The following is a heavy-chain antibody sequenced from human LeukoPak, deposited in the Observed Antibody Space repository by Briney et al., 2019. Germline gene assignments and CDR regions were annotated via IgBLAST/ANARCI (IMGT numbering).Heavy chain of an antibody. J-gene: IGHJ4*02. V-gene: IGHV4-61*02. CDR1: GGSISSGSYY. D-gene: IGHD2-2*01. Sequence: SETLSLTCTGSGGSISSGSYYWSWIRQPAGKGLERIGRIYTSGSTNYNPSLKSRVTISVDTSKNQFSLKLSSVTAADTAVYYCARASLYCSSTSCYLSYFDYWGQGTLVTVSS. CDR2: IYTSGST. CDR3: ARASLYCSSTSCYLSYFDY.